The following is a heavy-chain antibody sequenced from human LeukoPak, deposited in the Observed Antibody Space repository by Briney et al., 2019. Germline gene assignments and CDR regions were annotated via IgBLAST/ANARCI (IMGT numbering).Heavy chain of an antibody. Sequence: GRSLRLSCAASGFAFSSFGMHWVRQAPGKGLEWVAVIWNDVSNKYYTDSVQGRFTISRDNSKNTLYLQMISLRAEDTAVYYCARDPRSSSSYRFDYWGQGTLVTVSS. V-gene: IGHV3-33*01. CDR2: IWNDVSNK. D-gene: IGHD6-6*01. CDR1: GFAFSSFG. CDR3: ARDPRSSSSYRFDY. J-gene: IGHJ4*02.